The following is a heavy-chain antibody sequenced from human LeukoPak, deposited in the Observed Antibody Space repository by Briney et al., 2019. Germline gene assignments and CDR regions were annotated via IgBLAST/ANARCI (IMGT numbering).Heavy chain of an antibody. V-gene: IGHV3-23*01. CDR3: ARPGEKRVAVVVAATLLDS. CDR2: ISFSGGSA. CDR1: GSTFSDYV. Sequence: VQPGGSLRPSCTASGSTFSDYVMSWVRQAPGKGLEWVSAISFSGGSAYYADSVKGRFTMSRDNSKNTLSLQMDSLRAEDTAGYYCARPGEKRVAVVVAATLLDSWGQGTLVTVSS. J-gene: IGHJ4*02. D-gene: IGHD2-15*01.